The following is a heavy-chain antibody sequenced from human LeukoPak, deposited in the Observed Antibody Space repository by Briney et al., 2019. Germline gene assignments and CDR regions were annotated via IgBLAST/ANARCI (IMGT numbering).Heavy chain of an antibody. D-gene: IGHD6-13*01. J-gene: IGHJ3*02. CDR2: ISSSSSTI. CDR1: GFTFSSYS. CDR3: ARDTEGIAAPDAFDI. V-gene: IGHV3-48*01. Sequence: GGSLRLSCAASGFTFSSYSMNWVRQAPGKGLEWVSYISSSSSTIYYADSVKGRFTISRDNAKNSLYLQMNSLRAEDTAAYYCARDTEGIAAPDAFDIWSQGTMVTVSS.